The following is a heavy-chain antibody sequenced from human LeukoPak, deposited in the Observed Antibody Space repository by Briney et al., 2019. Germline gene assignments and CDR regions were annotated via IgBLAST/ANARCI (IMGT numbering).Heavy chain of an antibody. V-gene: IGHV4-61*01. CDR3: ARGGSYYDFWSGYYKYFDY. J-gene: IGHJ4*02. Sequence: SETLSLTCTVSGGSVSSGSYYWSWIRQPPGKGLEWIGYIYYSGSINYNPSLKSRVTISVDTSKNQFSLKLSSVTAADTAVYYCARGGSYYDFWSGYYKYFDYWGQGTLVTVSS. CDR2: IYYSGSI. CDR1: GGSVSSGSYY. D-gene: IGHD3-3*01.